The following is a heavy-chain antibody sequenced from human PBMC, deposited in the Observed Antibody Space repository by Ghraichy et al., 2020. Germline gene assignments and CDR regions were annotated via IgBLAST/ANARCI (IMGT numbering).Heavy chain of an antibody. V-gene: IGHV3-48*01. J-gene: IGHJ4*02. D-gene: IGHD1-26*01. CDR1: GFTFSSYG. CDR2: ISNTGGPI. Sequence: GESLNISCAASGFTFSSYGMNWVRQAPGKGLEWVSYISNTGGPIYYADSVKGRFTISRDNAKNSLSLQMDSLRVEDTAVYYCARVGLWDSGDDYWGQGTLVTVSS. CDR3: ARVGLWDSGDDY.